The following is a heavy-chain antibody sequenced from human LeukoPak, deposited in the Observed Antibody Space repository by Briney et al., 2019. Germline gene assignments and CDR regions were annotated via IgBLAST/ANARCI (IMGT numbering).Heavy chain of an antibody. V-gene: IGHV4-39*01. CDR3: ARSIGRISFDY. CDR2: IYYSGST. D-gene: IGHD2-15*01. CDR1: GGSISSSSYY. J-gene: IGHJ4*02. Sequence: ETLSLTCTVSGGSISSSSYYWGWIRQPPGKGLEWIGSIYYSGSTYYNPSLKSRVTISVDTSKNQFSLKLSSVTAADTAVYYCARSIGRISFDYWGQGTLVTVSS.